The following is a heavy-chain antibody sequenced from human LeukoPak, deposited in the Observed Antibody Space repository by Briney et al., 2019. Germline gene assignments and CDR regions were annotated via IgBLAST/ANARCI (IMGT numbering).Heavy chain of an antibody. V-gene: IGHV3-74*01. D-gene: IGHD3-10*01. J-gene: IGHJ4*02. Sequence: GGSLRLSCAASGFTFSSYWMHWVRQAPGKGPLWVSHINGDGSTTNYADSVKGRFTISRDNAKNTLYLQMNSLRAEDTAVYYCAEDASVRGVSYWGQGTLVTVSS. CDR1: GFTFSSYW. CDR3: AEDASVRGVSY. CDR2: INGDGSTT.